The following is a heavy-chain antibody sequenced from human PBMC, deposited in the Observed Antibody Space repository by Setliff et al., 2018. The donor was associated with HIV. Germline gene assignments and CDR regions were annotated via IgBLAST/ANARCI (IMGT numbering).Heavy chain of an antibody. CDR3: ARDRYCEFWNGYLDY. Sequence: GGSLRLSCAASGFTFSSYVMHWVRQAPGKGLEWVALTWYDGMTTYYADSVKGRFTISRDNSKNTLYLQMNSLRTEDTAVYYCARDRYCEFWNGYLDYWGQGTLVTVSS. D-gene: IGHD3-3*01. J-gene: IGHJ4*02. CDR1: GFTFSSYV. V-gene: IGHV3-33*08. CDR2: TWYDGMTT.